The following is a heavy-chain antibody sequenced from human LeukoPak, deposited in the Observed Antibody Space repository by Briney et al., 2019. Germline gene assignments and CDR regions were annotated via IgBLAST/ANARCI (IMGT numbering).Heavy chain of an antibody. D-gene: IGHD3-22*01. CDR3: AKVALDSSGYYLFDY. V-gene: IGHV3-53*01. J-gene: IGHJ4*02. CDR2: VYVGGDT. CDR1: GFTVSNNY. Sequence: GGSLRLSCAASGFTVSNNYMSWVRQAPGKGLEWVSVVYVGGDTYYSDSVKGRFTISRDNSKNTLYLQMNSLRVEDTAVYYCAKVALDSSGYYLFDYWGQGTLVTVSS.